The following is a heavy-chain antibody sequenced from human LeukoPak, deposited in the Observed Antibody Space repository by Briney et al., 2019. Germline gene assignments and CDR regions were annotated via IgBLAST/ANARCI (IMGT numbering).Heavy chain of an antibody. CDR3: ARSVSAYAGRGWFDP. D-gene: IGHD5-12*01. V-gene: IGHV4-39*07. CDR1: GGSIRSLGYS. CDR2: MYYTGTT. J-gene: IGHJ5*02. Sequence: PSGTLSLTCSVSGGSIRSLGYSWGWIRQPPGKGLEWIASMYYTGTTYYNPSLKSRVTMSVDTSKNQFSLNLTSVTAADTAVFYCARSVSAYAGRGWFDPWGQGTLVTVSS.